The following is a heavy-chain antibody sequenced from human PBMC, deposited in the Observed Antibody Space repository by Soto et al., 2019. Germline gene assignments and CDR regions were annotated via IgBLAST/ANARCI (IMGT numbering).Heavy chain of an antibody. J-gene: IGHJ4*02. CDR2: ISAYNGNT. D-gene: IGHD3-3*01. Sequence: QVQLVQSGAEVKKPGAAVKVSCKASGYTFTSYGISWVRQAPGQGLEWMGWISAYNGNTNYAQKLQGRVTMTTDTSTSTAYMELRSLRSDDTAVYYCARGPYYDLWSGYPYYFDYWGQGTLVTVSS. CDR3: ARGPYYDLWSGYPYYFDY. CDR1: GYTFTSYG. V-gene: IGHV1-18*04.